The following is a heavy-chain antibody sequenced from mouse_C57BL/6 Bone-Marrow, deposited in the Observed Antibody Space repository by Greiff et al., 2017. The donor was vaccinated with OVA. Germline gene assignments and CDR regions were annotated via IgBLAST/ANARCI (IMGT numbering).Heavy chain of an antibody. J-gene: IGHJ2*01. Sequence: VQLQQSGAELARPGASVKLSCKASGYTFTSYGISWVKQRTGQGLEWIGEIYPRSGNTYSNEKFKGKATLTAEKSSRTEYIELRSLTSEDSAVYFCARGGYDYDAEYYFDYWGQGTTLTVSS. D-gene: IGHD2-4*01. V-gene: IGHV1-81*01. CDR3: ARGGYDYDAEYYFDY. CDR1: GYTFTSYG. CDR2: IYPRSGNT.